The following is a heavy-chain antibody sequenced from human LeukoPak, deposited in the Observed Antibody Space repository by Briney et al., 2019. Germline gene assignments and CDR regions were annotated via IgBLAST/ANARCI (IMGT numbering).Heavy chain of an antibody. J-gene: IGHJ5*02. V-gene: IGHV3-21*01. CDR3: ARDLKYSYGS. CDR2: ISSSSSYI. Sequence: GGSLRLSCPASGFTFSSYSMNWVRQAPGKGLEWVSSISSSSSYIYYADSVKGRITISRDNAKNSLYLQMNSLRAEDTAVYYCARDLKYSYGSWGQGTLVTVAS. CDR1: GFTFSSYS. D-gene: IGHD5-18*01.